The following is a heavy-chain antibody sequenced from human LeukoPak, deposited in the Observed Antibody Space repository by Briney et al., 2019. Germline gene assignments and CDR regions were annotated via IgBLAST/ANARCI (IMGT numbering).Heavy chain of an antibody. CDR3: ARVDSGSACAS. CDR2: ISWNSGNV. D-gene: IGHD6-19*01. Sequence: GGSLRLSCAASGFPFEDYATHWVRQAPGKGLEWVASISWNSGNVDYADSVRGRFTISRDNAKKSLYLQMGSLRPEDMAVYYCARVDSGSACASWGQGILVTVSS. CDR1: GFPFEDYA. V-gene: IGHV3-9*03. J-gene: IGHJ1*01.